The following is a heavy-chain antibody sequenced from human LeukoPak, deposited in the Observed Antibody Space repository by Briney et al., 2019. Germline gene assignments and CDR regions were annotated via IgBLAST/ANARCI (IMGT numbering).Heavy chain of an antibody. V-gene: IGHV1-46*01. CDR2: INPSGGTT. CDR1: GYTFTTYY. Sequence: ASVKVSCKTSGYTFTTYYIHWVRQAPGQGLEWLGIINPSGGTTTYAQKFQGRVTITADKSTSTAYMELSSLRSEDTAVYYCARASQDYYGSGSYYRGGDAFDIWGQGTMVTVSS. D-gene: IGHD3-10*01. J-gene: IGHJ3*02. CDR3: ARASQDYYGSGSYYRGGDAFDI.